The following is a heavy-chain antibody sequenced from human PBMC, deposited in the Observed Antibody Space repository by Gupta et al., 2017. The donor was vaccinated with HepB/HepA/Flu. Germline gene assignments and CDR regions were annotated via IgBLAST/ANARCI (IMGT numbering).Heavy chain of an antibody. CDR3: ARRNFFDY. CDR2: ISSSGGST. D-gene: IGHD1-14*01. V-gene: IGHV3-23*01. Sequence: EVQLLASGGGLVQPGGSLRLSCAASAFPFSSYGMSWVRQAPGKGLEWVSGISSSGGSTYYADSVKGRFTISRDNSKNTLYLQMNSLRAEDTAVYYCARRNFFDYWGQGTLVTVSS. CDR1: AFPFSSYG. J-gene: IGHJ4*02.